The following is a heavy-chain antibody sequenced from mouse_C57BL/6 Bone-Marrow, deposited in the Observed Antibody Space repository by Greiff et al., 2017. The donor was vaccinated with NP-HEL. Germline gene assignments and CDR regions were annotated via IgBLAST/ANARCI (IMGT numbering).Heavy chain of an antibody. V-gene: IGHV3-6*01. Sequence: EVKLQESGPGLVKPSQSLSLTCSVTGYSITSGYYWNWIRQFPGNKLEWMGYISYAGSNNYNPSLKNRISITRDTSKNQFFLKLNSVTTEDTATYYCARDPHYYGSSAFAYWGQGTLVTVSA. D-gene: IGHD1-1*01. J-gene: IGHJ3*01. CDR3: ARDPHYYGSSAFAY. CDR2: ISYAGSN. CDR1: GYSITSGYY.